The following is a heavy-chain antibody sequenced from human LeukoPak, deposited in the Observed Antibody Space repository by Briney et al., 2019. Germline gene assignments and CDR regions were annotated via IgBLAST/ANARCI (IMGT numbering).Heavy chain of an antibody. CDR1: GFTFSSYS. CDR3: ARDQRGGVQLGDTGPYYYYYGMDV. J-gene: IGHJ6*02. V-gene: IGHV3-21*01. CDR2: ISSSSSYI. Sequence: GGSLRLSCAASGFTFSSYSMNWVRQAPGKGLEWVSSISSSSSYIYYADSVKGRFTISRDNAKNSLYLQMNSLRAEDTAVYYCARDQRGGVQLGDTGPYYYYYGMDVWGQGTTVTVSS. D-gene: IGHD6-13*01.